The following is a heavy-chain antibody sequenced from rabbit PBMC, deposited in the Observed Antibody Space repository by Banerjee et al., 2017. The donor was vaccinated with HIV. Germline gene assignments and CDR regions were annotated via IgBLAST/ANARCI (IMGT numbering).Heavy chain of an antibody. CDR1: GFSFSSTYY. V-gene: IGHV1S40*01. CDR3: ARMDAADGQVDL. D-gene: IGHD4-2*01. Sequence: QSLEESGGDLVQPEGSLTLTCTASGFSFSSTYYTCWVRQAPGKGLEWIACIHTTTGTTYYATWAKGRFTISRTLSTTVTLQMTSLTAADTATYFCARMDAADGQVDLWGQGTLVTVS. J-gene: IGHJ3*01. CDR2: IHTTTGTT.